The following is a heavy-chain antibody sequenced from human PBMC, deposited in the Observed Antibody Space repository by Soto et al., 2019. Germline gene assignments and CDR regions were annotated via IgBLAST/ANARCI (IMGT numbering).Heavy chain of an antibody. V-gene: IGHV3-30*18. CDR3: AKDHKHRAASGPALGSYYGMDA. Sequence: GGSLRLSCAASGFTFSQYDMHWVRQAPGKGLEWVAVISYDGSNKYYADSVKGRFTISRDNSKNTLYLQMNSLRAEDTAVYCCAKDHKHRAASGPALGSYYGMDAWGQGPTVTVPS. J-gene: IGHJ6*02. CDR2: ISYDGSNK. D-gene: IGHD6-13*01. CDR1: GFTFSQYD.